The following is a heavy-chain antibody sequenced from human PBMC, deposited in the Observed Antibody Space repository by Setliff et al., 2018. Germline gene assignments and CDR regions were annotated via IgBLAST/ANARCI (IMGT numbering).Heavy chain of an antibody. J-gene: IGHJ3*02. D-gene: IGHD3-3*01. Sequence: PSETLSLTCTVYGGSFSDYYWGWIRQPPGKGLEWIAEINHSGSTNYNPSLKSRVTISVDTSRNQFSLKLSSVTAADTAVYYCASPRRDDLDSPFDAFDIWGRGTMVTVSS. CDR1: GGSFSDYY. CDR2: INHSGST. V-gene: IGHV4-34*01. CDR3: ASPRRDDLDSPFDAFDI.